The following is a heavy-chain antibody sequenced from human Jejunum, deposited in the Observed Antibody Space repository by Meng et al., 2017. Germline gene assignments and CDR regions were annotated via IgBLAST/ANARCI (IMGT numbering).Heavy chain of an antibody. J-gene: IGHJ5*01. CDR1: SGSFTGYY. Sequence: LKQWGRGRLKPSETLSLTCTVYSGSFTGYYWSWVRQSPGKGLEWIGEIHQTGSTNYSPSLQSRVTISIDTSKNEFSLELRSVTAADTAVYYCARYLWSRGLFDSWGQGTLVTVSS. CDR3: ARYLWSRGLFDS. V-gene: IGHV4-34*01. D-gene: IGHD2-21*01. CDR2: IHQTGST.